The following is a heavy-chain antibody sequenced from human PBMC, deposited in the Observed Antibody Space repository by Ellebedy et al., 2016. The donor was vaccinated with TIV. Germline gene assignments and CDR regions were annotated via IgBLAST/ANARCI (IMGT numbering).Heavy chain of an antibody. CDR3: ASETAAALY. CDR1: GLTFSSYG. V-gene: IGHV3-33*08. CDR2: IWYDGSNK. Sequence: GGSLRLXXAASGLTFSSYGMHWVRQAPGKGLEWVAVIWYDGSNKYYADSVKGRFTISRDNSKSTLYLQMNSLRAEDTAVYYCASETAAALYWGQGTLVTVSS. D-gene: IGHD2-15*01. J-gene: IGHJ4*02.